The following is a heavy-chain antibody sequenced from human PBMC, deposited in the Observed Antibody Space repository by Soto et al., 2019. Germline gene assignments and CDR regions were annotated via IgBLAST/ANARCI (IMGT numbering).Heavy chain of an antibody. CDR3: ARGTSIVGDTTCDY. V-gene: IGHV1-69*13. CDR1: GGTFSSYA. D-gene: IGHD1-26*01. J-gene: IGHJ4*02. CDR2: IIPIFGTA. Sequence: SVKVSCKASGGTFSSYAISWVRQAPGQGLEWMGGIIPIFGTANYAQKFQGRVTITADESTSTAYMELSSLRSEDTAVYYCARGTSIVGDTTCDYCGQGTLVTVSS.